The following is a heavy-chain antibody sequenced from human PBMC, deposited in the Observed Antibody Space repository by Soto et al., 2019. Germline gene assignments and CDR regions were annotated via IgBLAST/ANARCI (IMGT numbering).Heavy chain of an antibody. CDR1: GYTFTSYG. V-gene: IGHV1-18*01. J-gene: IGHJ4*02. D-gene: IGHD2-15*01. Sequence: GASVKVSCKASGYTFTSYGISWVRQAPGQGLEWMGWISAYNGNTNYAQKLQGRVTMTTDTSTSTAYMELRSLRSDDTAVYYCARGTLMEDCSGGSCYGIPDYWGQGTLVTVSS. CDR2: ISAYNGNT. CDR3: ARGTLMEDCSGGSCYGIPDY.